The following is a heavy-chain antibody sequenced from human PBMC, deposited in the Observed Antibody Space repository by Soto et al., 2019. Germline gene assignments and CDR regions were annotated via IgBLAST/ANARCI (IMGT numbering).Heavy chain of an antibody. CDR2: IGRTGSTT. CDR3: VNEEGIAVSRWHRFAP. Sequence: GGSLRLSCEVSGFTFSDYAMSWVRQAPGKGLEWVSSIGRTGSTTYHADSVKGRFTISRDNSENTLYLELNGLRAEDTAVYYCVNEEGIAVSRWHRFAPWGQGTMVTVYS. V-gene: IGHV3-23*01. D-gene: IGHD6-19*01. CDR1: GFTFSDYA. J-gene: IGHJ5*02.